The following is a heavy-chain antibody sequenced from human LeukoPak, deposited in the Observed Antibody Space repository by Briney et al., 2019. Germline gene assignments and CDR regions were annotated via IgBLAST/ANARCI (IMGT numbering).Heavy chain of an antibody. CDR3: ARDFIGDGSGSYYDAFDI. J-gene: IGHJ3*02. D-gene: IGHD3-10*01. CDR1: GFTFSSYA. CDR2: ISYDGSNK. Sequence: GGSLRLSCAASGFTFSSYAMHWVRQAPGKGLEWVAVISYDGSNKYYVDSVKGRFTISRDNSKNTLYLQMNSLRAEDTAVYYCARDFIGDGSGSYYDAFDIWGQGTMVTVSS. V-gene: IGHV3-30-3*01.